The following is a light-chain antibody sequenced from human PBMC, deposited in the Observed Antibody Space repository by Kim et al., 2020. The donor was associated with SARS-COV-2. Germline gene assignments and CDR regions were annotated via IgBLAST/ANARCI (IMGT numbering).Light chain of an antibody. J-gene: IGKJ4*01. CDR3: QQYDNLPLT. CDR2: DAS. CDR1: HDISNY. Sequence: DIQMTQPPSSLSASVGDRVTITCQASHDISNYLNWYQQKPGKAPKLLIYDASNLETGVPSRFSGSGSGTDFTFTISSLQPEDIATYYCQQYDNLPLTFGGGTKVEIK. V-gene: IGKV1-33*01.